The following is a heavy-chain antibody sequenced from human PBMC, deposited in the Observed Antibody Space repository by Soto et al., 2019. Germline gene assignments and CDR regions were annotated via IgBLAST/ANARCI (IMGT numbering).Heavy chain of an antibody. D-gene: IGHD2-15*01. V-gene: IGHV4-34*01. CDR3: ARGGPLDIVVVVAARTRDDAFDI. Sequence: QVQLQQWGAGLLKPSSTLSLTCAVYGGSFSGYYWSWIRQPPGKGLEWIGEINHSGSTNYNPSLKSRLTISAGTSKNQCSLKVSSVPAADTAVYYCARGGPLDIVVVVAARTRDDAFDIWGQGTMVTVSS. CDR1: GGSFSGYY. J-gene: IGHJ3*02. CDR2: INHSGST.